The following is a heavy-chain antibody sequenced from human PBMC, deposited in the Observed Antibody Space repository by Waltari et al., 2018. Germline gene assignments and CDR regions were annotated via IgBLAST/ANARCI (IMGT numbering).Heavy chain of an antibody. CDR1: GGSISSGGYY. Sequence: QVQLQESGPGLVKPSQTLSLTCTVSGGSISSGGYYWSWIRQHPGKGLEWIGYIYYSGSTYYNPALKSRVTISVDTSKNQFSLKLSSVTAADTAVDYCAIAAAGTMIDYWGQGTLVTVSS. CDR2: IYYSGST. J-gene: IGHJ4*02. D-gene: IGHD6-13*01. CDR3: AIAAAGTMIDY. V-gene: IGHV4-31*03.